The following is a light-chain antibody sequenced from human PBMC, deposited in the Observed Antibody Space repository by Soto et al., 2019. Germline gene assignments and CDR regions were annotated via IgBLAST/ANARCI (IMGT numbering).Light chain of an antibody. J-gene: IGKJ1*01. CDR3: QHYNSYSEA. CDR2: KAS. CDR1: QTISSW. V-gene: IGKV1-5*03. Sequence: DNQMTQSPSTLSGSVGDRATITCRASQTISSWLAWYQQKPGKAPKLLIYKASTLKSGVPSRFSGSGSGTEFTLTISSLQPDDFATYYCQHYNSYSEAFGQGTKGDNK.